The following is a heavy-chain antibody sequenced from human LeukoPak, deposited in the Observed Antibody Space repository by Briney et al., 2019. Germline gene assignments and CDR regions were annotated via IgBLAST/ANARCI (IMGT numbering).Heavy chain of an antibody. V-gene: IGHV3-20*04. CDR3: AELGITIIRGV. J-gene: IGHJ6*04. D-gene: IGHD3-10*01. CDR1: GFTLDDYG. CDR2: INWNGGRT. Sequence: RPGGPLSLSCAASGFTLDDYGMSWVRQARGRGLEWVSGINWNGGRTGYADAVKCRFTISRDNAKNSLYLQMNSLRAEATAVYYCAELGITIIRGVWGKGTTVTISS.